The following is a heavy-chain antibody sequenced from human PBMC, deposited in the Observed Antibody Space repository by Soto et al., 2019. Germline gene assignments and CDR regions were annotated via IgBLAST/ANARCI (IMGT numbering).Heavy chain of an antibody. CDR2: MNPNSGNT. CDR1: GYTFTSYD. D-gene: IGHD6-13*01. V-gene: IGHV1-8*01. CDR3: ARVAYSSSWYAPYYYYYYYMDV. J-gene: IGHJ6*03. Sequence: ASVKVSCKASGYTFTSYDINWVRQATGQGLEWMGWMNPNSGNTGYAQKFQGRVTMTRNTSISTAYMELSSLRSEDTAVYYCARVAYSSSWYAPYYYYYYYMDVWGKGTTVTV.